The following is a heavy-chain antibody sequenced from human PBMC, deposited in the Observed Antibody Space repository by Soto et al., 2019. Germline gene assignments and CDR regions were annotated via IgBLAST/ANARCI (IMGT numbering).Heavy chain of an antibody. CDR2: ISPSGTT. CDR3: AKSLWFGKQPEI. D-gene: IGHD3-10*01. V-gene: IGHV4-34*01. Sequence: SETLSLTCAVYGGSFSNNYWTWFRQPPGKGLEWIGEISPSGTTKYIPSLKSRGTISVDTSRKQFFLKVTSVSAADTAVYYCAKSLWFGKQPEIWGPGTPVTVSS. J-gene: IGHJ4*02. CDR1: GGSFSNNY.